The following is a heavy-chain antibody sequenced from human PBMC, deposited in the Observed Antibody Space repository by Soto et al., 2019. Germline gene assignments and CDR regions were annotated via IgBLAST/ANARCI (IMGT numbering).Heavy chain of an antibody. CDR3: VKGGGGGLFDP. V-gene: IGHV3-11*06. CDR2: ISPGSRYP. Sequence: GGSLRLSCAGSGFTFGNSYMSWIRMAPGKWLEWLSYISPGSRYPAYADSVKRRFTISRDNAKGSLYLQMMILTAEDTAIYYCVKGGGGGLFDPWGQGTMVTVS. CDR1: GFTFGNSY. J-gene: IGHJ5*02. D-gene: IGHD2-15*01.